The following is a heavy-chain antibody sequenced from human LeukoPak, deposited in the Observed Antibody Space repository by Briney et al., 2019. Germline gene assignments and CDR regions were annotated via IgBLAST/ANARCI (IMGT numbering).Heavy chain of an antibody. D-gene: IGHD3-22*01. V-gene: IGHV1-2*02. CDR3: ARDLLFTMIVVGHDAFDI. CDR1: GYTFTGYY. J-gene: IGHJ3*02. Sequence: ASVKVSCKASGYTFTGYYMHWVRQAPGQGLEWMGWINPNSGGTNYAQKFQGRVTMTRDTSISTAYMELSRLRSDDTAVYYCARDLLFTMIVVGHDAFDIWGQGTMVTVSS. CDR2: INPNSGGT.